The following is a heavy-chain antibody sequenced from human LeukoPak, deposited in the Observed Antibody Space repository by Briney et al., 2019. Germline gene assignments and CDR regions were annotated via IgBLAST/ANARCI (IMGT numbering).Heavy chain of an antibody. J-gene: IGHJ5*02. Sequence: SETLSLTCTVSGGSISSGGYYWSWIRQHPGKGLEWIGYIYYSGSTYYNPSLKSRVTISVDTSKNQFSPKLSSVTAADTAVYYCARDKTSDNWFDPWGQGTLVTVSS. V-gene: IGHV4-31*03. CDR2: IYYSGST. CDR3: ARDKTSDNWFDP. CDR1: GGSISSGGYY.